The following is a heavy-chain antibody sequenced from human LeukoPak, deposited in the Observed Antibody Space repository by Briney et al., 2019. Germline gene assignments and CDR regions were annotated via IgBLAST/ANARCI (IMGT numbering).Heavy chain of an antibody. CDR3: ATDYYCSGGSCSPPD. J-gene: IGHJ4*02. CDR2: ISGSSNDI. Sequence: GGSLRLSCAASGFPFSIYTMNWVRQAPGKGLEWVSSISGSSNDIYYAESVKGRFTISRDNAKNSLYLQMNSLRAEDTAVYYCATDYYCSGGSCSPPDWGQGTLVTVSS. D-gene: IGHD2-15*01. CDR1: GFPFSIYT. V-gene: IGHV3-21*01.